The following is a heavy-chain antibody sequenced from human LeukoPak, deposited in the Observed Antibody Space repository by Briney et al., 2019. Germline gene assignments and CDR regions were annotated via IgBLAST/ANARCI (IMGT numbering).Heavy chain of an antibody. CDR2: INPSGGST. Sequence: VSVKVSCKASGYTFTSYYMHWVRQAPGQGLEWMGIINPSGGSTSYAQKFQGRVTMTRDTSTSTVYMELSSLRSEDTAVYYCARDSSVRGVTLNWFDPWGQGTLVTVSS. D-gene: IGHD3-10*01. V-gene: IGHV1-46*01. J-gene: IGHJ5*02. CDR3: ARDSSVRGVTLNWFDP. CDR1: GYTFTSYY.